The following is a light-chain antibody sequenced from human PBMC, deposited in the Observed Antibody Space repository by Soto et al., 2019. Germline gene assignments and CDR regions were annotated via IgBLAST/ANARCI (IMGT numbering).Light chain of an antibody. CDR2: GAS. V-gene: IGKV3-15*01. CDR1: QSVSSN. Sequence: EIVMTQSPAPLSVSPGERATLSCRASQSVSSNLAWYQQKPGQAPRLLIYGASTRATGIPARFSGSGPGTEFTLTISSLQPDDFATYYCQHYNSYGTFGQGTKVDIK. CDR3: QHYNSYGT. J-gene: IGKJ1*01.